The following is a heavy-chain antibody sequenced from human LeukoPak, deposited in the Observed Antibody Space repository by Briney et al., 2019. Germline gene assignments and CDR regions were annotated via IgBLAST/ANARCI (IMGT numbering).Heavy chain of an antibody. CDR2: INPNSGVT. V-gene: IGHV1-2*02. CDR1: GYTFIDYF. J-gene: IGHJ3*02. Sequence: ASVKVSCKASGYTFIDYFIHWMRQTPGQGLEWLGWINPNSGVTRYAQKFQDRVTMTRDTAAYMELSGLKSDDTAVYYCVGAVSGTLGGAFDIWGQGTAVTVSS. CDR3: VGAVSGTLGGAFDI. D-gene: IGHD1-7*01.